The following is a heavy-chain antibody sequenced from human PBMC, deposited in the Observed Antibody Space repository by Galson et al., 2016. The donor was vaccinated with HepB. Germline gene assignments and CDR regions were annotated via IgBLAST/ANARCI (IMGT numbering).Heavy chain of an antibody. CDR3: ARSHPQGFRADYYFFDS. D-gene: IGHD5-24*01. V-gene: IGHV4-61*01. Sequence: TCIVSGGSITSGSYYWNWIRQPPGKGLEWIGYIYYSGSTNYNPSLRSRVTISVDTSKNQFSLRLTSVTAADTAVYFCARSHPQGFRADYYFFDSWGQGTQVTVSS. CDR1: GGSITSGSYY. CDR2: IYYSGST. J-gene: IGHJ4*02.